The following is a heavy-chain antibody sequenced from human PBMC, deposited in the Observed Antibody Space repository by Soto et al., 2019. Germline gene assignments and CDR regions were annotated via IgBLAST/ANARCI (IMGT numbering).Heavy chain of an antibody. J-gene: IGHJ5*02. V-gene: IGHV4-34*01. CDR3: ARGKLDFWSGYYIRYNWFDP. Sequence: PSETLSLTCAVYGGSFSGYYWSWIRQPPGKGLEWIGEINHSGSTNYNPSLKSRVTISVDTSKNQFSLKLSSVTAADTAVYYCARGKLDFWSGYYIRYNWFDPWGQGTLVTVSS. D-gene: IGHD3-3*01. CDR1: GGSFSGYY. CDR2: INHSGST.